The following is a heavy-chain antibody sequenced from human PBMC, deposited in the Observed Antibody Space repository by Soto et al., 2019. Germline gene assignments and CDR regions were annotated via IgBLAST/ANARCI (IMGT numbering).Heavy chain of an antibody. D-gene: IGHD1-26*01. J-gene: IGHJ4*02. CDR1: GFKFSAYG. Sequence: QVQLVESGGGVVQPGRSLRLSCAASGFKFSAYGMHWVRQAPGTGLELVALLSFDASKKYYADSVKGRFTISRDTSRNTLYLQMNSLRVEDTAVYYCRVGVADWGQGTRVTVSS. CDR3: RVGVAD. CDR2: LSFDASKK. V-gene: IGHV3-30*03.